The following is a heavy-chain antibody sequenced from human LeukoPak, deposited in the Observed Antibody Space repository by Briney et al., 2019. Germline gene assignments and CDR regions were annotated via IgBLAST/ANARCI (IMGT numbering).Heavy chain of an antibody. Sequence: SGTLSLTGPVSGASFASSSNYWAGFPRPPWKGLEWIGDIYISGTNDSKPSPKSQLTISVKSSKNRFSLKLTSVTAAATGVYYCARVVGPLYHDSWGQGTLVTVSS. D-gene: IGHD2/OR15-2a*01. V-gene: IGHV4-39*07. CDR3: ARVVGPLYHDS. CDR2: IYISGTN. J-gene: IGHJ4*02. CDR1: GASFASSSNY.